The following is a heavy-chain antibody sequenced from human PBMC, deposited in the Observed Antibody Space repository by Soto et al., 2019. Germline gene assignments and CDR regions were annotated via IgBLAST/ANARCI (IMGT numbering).Heavy chain of an antibody. CDR3: ASRPQRDYYYGMDV. CDR1: GFTFSSYA. Sequence: GGSLRLSCAASGFTFSSYAMSWVRQAPGKGLEWVSAISGSGGSTYYADSVKGRFTISRDNSKNTLYLQMNSLGAEDTAVYYCASRPQRDYYYGMDVWGQGTTVTVSS. J-gene: IGHJ6*02. V-gene: IGHV3-23*01. CDR2: ISGSGGST.